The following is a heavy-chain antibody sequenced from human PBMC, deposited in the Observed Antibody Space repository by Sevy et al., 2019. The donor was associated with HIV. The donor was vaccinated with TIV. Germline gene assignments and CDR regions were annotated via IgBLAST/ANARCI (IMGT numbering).Heavy chain of an antibody. J-gene: IGHJ5*02. V-gene: IGHV4-34*01. CDR2: INHSGST. D-gene: IGHD2-2*01. CDR3: ARAPPIVVVPAAPSWFDP. Sequence: SETLSLTCAVYGGSFSGYYWNWIRQPPGKGLEWIGEINHSGSTNYNPSLKSRVTISVDTSKNQFSLKLSSVTAAETAVYYCARAPPIVVVPAAPSWFDPWGQGTLVTVSS. CDR1: GGSFSGYY.